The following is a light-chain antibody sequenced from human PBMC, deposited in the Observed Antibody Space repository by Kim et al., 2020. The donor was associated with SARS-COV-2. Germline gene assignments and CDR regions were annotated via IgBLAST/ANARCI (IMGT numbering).Light chain of an antibody. CDR3: QQSYSDLSEYT. J-gene: IGKJ2*01. CDR1: QSISNY. V-gene: IGKV1-39*01. Sequence: IQMTQSPSSLSASVGDRVTITCRASQSISNYLNWYQQRPGKAPKVLIYAASILQSGVPSRFSGSGSGTDFTLTISSLQPEDFATYYCQQSYSDLSEYTFGQGTKLEIK. CDR2: AAS.